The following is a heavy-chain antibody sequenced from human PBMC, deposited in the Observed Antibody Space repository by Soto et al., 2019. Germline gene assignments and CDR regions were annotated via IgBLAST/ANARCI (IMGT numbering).Heavy chain of an antibody. CDR2: INSDGSTT. V-gene: IGHV3-74*01. D-gene: IGHD1-26*01. CDR1: GFTFTDYW. Sequence: GGSLRLSCAASGFTFTDYWMYWVRQAPGKGLVWVSRINSDGSTTTYADSVKDRFTISRDNAKNTLYLQMNSLGADDTAVYYCARDRARVGATSNWFDPWGQGTLVTVSS. CDR3: ARDRARVGATSNWFDP. J-gene: IGHJ5*02.